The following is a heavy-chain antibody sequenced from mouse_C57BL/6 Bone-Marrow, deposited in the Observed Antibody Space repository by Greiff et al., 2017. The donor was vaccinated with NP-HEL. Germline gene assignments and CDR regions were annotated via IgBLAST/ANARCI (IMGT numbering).Heavy chain of an antibody. CDR3: ARGPTDYFDV. J-gene: IGHJ1*03. CDR1: GYTFTDYY. V-gene: IGHV1-76*01. Sequence: QVQLKESGAELVRPGASVKLSCKASGYTFTDYYINWVKQRPGQGLEWIARIYPGSGNTYYNEKFKGKATLTAEKSSSTAYMQLSSLTSEDSAVYFCARGPTDYFDVWGTGTTVTVSS. CDR2: IYPGSGNT.